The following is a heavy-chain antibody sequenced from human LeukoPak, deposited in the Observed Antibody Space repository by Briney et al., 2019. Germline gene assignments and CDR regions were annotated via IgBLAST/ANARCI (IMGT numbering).Heavy chain of an antibody. V-gene: IGHV3-11*04. CDR1: GFTFSDYY. CDR2: ISSSDTTI. D-gene: IGHD6-19*01. CDR3: ARDRFSSAWYHRGPPDY. Sequence: PGGSLRLSCAASGFTFSDYYMSWIRQAPGKGLEWVSYISSSDTTIYYADSVKGRFTISRDNAKNSLYLQMNSLRAEDTAVYYCARDRFSSAWYHRGPPDYWGQGTLVTVSS. J-gene: IGHJ4*02.